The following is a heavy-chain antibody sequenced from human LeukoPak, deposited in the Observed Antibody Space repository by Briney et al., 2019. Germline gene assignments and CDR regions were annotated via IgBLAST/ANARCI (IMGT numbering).Heavy chain of an antibody. J-gene: IGHJ4*02. CDR2: VNHSGST. CDR3: ARYYDSSGSGDYYFDY. CDR1: GGSFSGSY. V-gene: IGHV4-34*01. D-gene: IGHD3-22*01. Sequence: SETLSLTCAVYGGSFSGSYWNWIRQPPGKGLEWIGEVNHSGSTHYNPSLKSRVTISVDTSRNQFSLKLSSVTAADTAVYYCARYYDSSGSGDYYFDYWGREPWSPSPQ.